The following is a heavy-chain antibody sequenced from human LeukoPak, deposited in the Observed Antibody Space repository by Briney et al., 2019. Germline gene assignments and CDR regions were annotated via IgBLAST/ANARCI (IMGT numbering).Heavy chain of an antibody. CDR1: GCTFIDSY. CDR3: AREKPAVPGTYFDY. J-gene: IGHJ4*02. D-gene: IGHD6-19*01. V-gene: IGHV1-2*02. CDR2: IKPNGGGT. Sequence: ASVKVSCKSSGCTFIDSYIYWVRQAPGQGLEWMGWIKPNGGGTQYAQKFQDRVTMTRDTSVSSTYMELSGLRSDDTAVYYCAREKPAVPGTYFDYWGQGSLVTVSS.